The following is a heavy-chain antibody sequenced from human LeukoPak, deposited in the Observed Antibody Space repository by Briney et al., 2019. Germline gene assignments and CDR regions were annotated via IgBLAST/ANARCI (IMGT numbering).Heavy chain of an antibody. J-gene: IGHJ6*03. Sequence: GASVKVSCKASGYTFTGYYMHWVRQAPGQGLEWMGWINPNSGGTNYAQKFQGRVTMTRDTSISTAYMELSRLRSDDTAVYYCARDQVGGHTAMEFYYYYYMDVWGKGTTVTVSS. CDR1: GYTFTGYY. CDR2: INPNSGGT. CDR3: ARDQVGGHTAMEFYYYYYMDV. V-gene: IGHV1-2*02. D-gene: IGHD5-18*01.